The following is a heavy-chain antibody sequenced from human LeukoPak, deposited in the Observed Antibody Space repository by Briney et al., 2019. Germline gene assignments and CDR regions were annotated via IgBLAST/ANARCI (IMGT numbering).Heavy chain of an antibody. CDR2: ISGDGGST. CDR1: GFTFYDYA. CDR3: AKDKSGGYFDY. V-gene: IGHV3-43*02. J-gene: IGHJ4*02. Sequence: PGGSLTLSCAASGFTFYDYAMHWVRQAPGKGLEWVSLISGDGGSTYYAGAVKGRFTISRDNSKNSLYLQMNSLRTEDTALYYCAKDKSGGYFDYWGQGTLVTVSS. D-gene: IGHD1-1*01.